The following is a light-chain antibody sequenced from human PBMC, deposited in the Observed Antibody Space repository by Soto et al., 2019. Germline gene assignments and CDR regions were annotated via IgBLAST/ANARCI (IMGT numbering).Light chain of an antibody. V-gene: IGKV3-20*01. Sequence: EIVLTQSPGTLSLSPGERATLSSRASQSVSSNYLAWYQSKPGQAPRLLIHGIVTRATGIPDRFSGSGSGTDFTLTISRLEPEDFAVYYCQQYGSSPWTFGQGTKVDIK. CDR2: GIV. J-gene: IGKJ1*01. CDR1: QSVSSNY. CDR3: QQYGSSPWT.